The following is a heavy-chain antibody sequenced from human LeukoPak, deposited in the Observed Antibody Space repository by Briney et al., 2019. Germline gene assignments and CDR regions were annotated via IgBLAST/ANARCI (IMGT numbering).Heavy chain of an antibody. CDR1: GGTFSSYA. Sequence: SVTVSCTASGGTFSSYAISWVRQAPGQGLEWMGRIIPILGIANYAQKFQGRVTITADKSTSTAYMELSSLRSEDTAVYYCARLSTVTTGTNWFDPWGQGTLVTVSS. J-gene: IGHJ5*02. CDR3: ARLSTVTTGTNWFDP. V-gene: IGHV1-69*04. D-gene: IGHD4-17*01. CDR2: IIPILGIA.